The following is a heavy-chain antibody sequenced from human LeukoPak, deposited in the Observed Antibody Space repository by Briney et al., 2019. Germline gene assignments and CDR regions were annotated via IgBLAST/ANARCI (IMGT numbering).Heavy chain of an antibody. CDR2: ISSSGGST. CDR3: AKVPNTDWNYYYYYYMDV. Sequence: GGSLRLSCAASGFTFSSYAMNWVRQAPGKGLEWVSAISSSGGSTYYADSVKGRFTISRDNSKNTLYLQMNSLRAEDTAVYYCAKVPNTDWNYYYYYYMDVWGKGTTVTVS. D-gene: IGHD1-1*01. V-gene: IGHV3-23*01. CDR1: GFTFSSYA. J-gene: IGHJ6*03.